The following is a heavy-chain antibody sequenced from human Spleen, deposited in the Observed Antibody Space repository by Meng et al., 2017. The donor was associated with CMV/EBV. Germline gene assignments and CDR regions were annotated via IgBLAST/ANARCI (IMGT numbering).Heavy chain of an antibody. CDR1: GFTFSSYA. CDR2: ISYDGSNK. V-gene: IGHV3-30-3*01. CDR3: ARDRIVVVPAAIHPNYYYYYGMDV. Sequence: SCAASGFTFSSYAMHWVRQAPGKGLEWVAVISYDGSNKYYADSVKGRFTISRDNSKNTLYLQMNSLRAEDTAVYYCARDRIVVVPAAIHPNYYYYYGMDVWGQGTTVTVSS. J-gene: IGHJ6*02. D-gene: IGHD2-2*01.